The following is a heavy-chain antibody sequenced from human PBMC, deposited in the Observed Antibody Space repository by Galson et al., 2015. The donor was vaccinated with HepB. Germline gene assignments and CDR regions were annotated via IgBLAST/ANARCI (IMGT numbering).Heavy chain of an antibody. D-gene: IGHD3-3*01. CDR1: GFTFSSYG. CDR2: ISYDGSNK. V-gene: IGHV3-30*18. J-gene: IGHJ6*02. CDR3: AKGPQNYYDFWSGYGYYYYGMDV. Sequence: SLRLSCAASGFTFSSYGMHWVRQAPGKGLEWVAVISYDGSNKYYADSVKGRFTISRDNSKNTLYLQMNSLRAEDTAVYYCAKGPQNYYDFWSGYGYYYYGMDVWGQGTTVTVSS.